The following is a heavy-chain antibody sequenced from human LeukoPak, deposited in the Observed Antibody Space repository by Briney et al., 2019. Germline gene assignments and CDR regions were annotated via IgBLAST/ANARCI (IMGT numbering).Heavy chain of an antibody. D-gene: IGHD3-10*01. CDR1: GFTFSTSG. Sequence: GGSLRLSCAASGFTFSTSGMSWVRQAPGKGLQWVSGIINSGDTTHYADSVKGRFTVSRDNSKNTLYLQMNSLRADDTAVYHCAKSGSGEYYYYYMDVWGKGTTVTVSS. V-gene: IGHV3-23*01. J-gene: IGHJ6*03. CDR3: AKSGSGEYYYYYMDV. CDR2: IINSGDTT.